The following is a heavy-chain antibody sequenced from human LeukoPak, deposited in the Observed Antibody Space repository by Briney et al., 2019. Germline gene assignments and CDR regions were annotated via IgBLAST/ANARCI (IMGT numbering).Heavy chain of an antibody. Sequence: ASVKVSCKASGGTFNSYAISWVRQAPGQGLEWMGGIIPIFGTANYAQKFQGRVTITADKSTSTAYMELSSLRSEDTAVYYCAKMTVSGRDNWFDPWGQGTLVTVSS. J-gene: IGHJ5*02. V-gene: IGHV1-69*06. CDR2: IIPIFGTA. CDR3: AKMTVSGRDNWFDP. CDR1: GGTFNSYA. D-gene: IGHD6-19*01.